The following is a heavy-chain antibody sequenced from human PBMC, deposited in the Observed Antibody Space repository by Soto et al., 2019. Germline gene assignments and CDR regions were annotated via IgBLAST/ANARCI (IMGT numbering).Heavy chain of an antibody. V-gene: IGHV3-23*01. J-gene: IGHJ4*02. CDR3: AKGYCSSTSCSFDY. CDR1: GFTFTNFA. D-gene: IGHD2-2*01. Sequence: PGGSLRLSCADSGFTFTNFAMNWVRQAPGKGLEWVSVISGTGDTTYNADSVKGRFTISRDNSMNTAFLQMNSLRAEDTALYYCAKGYCSSTSCSFDYWGQGTLVTVSS. CDR2: ISGTGDTT.